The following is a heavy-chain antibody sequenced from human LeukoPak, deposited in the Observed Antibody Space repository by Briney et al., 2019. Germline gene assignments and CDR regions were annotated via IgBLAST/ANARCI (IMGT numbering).Heavy chain of an antibody. D-gene: IGHD4-17*01. CDR2: ISGSGGNT. CDR1: GFTFSSYA. V-gene: IGHV3-23*01. CDR3: ARDGPPYGDMRNWFDP. Sequence: GGSLRLSCAASGFTFSSYAMSWVRQAPGKGLEWVSAISGSGGNTYYADSVKGRFTISRDNSKNTLYLQMNSLRPEDTAVYYCARDGPPYGDMRNWFDPWGQGTLGTVSS. J-gene: IGHJ5*02.